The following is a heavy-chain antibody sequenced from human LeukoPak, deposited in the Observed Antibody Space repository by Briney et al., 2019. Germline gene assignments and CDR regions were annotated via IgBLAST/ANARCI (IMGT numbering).Heavy chain of an antibody. D-gene: IGHD1-14*01. J-gene: IGHJ3*02. CDR3: ARVESYPLRNAFDI. CDR2: IYHSGIT. V-gene: IGHV4-38-2*02. Sequence: SETLSLTCTVSGYSIRSGFYWGWIRQPPGKGLEWIGNIYHSGITYYTPSLKSRVTISVDTSKNQFSLKLSSVTAADTAVCYCARVESYPLRNAFDIWGQGTMVTVSS. CDR1: GYSIRSGFY.